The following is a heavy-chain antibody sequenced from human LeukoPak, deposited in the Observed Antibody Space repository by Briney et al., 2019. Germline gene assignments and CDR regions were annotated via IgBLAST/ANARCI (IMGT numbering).Heavy chain of an antibody. CDR2: IRYDGSNK. Sequence: PGGSLRLSCAASGFTFSSYGMHWVRQAPGKGLEWVAFIRYDGSNKYYADSVKGRFTIFRDNSKNTLYLQMNSLRAEDTAVYYCAKDFSKYYYYYMDVWGKGTTVTVSS. J-gene: IGHJ6*03. CDR1: GFTFSSYG. V-gene: IGHV3-30*02. D-gene: IGHD2/OR15-2a*01. CDR3: AKDFSKYYYYYMDV.